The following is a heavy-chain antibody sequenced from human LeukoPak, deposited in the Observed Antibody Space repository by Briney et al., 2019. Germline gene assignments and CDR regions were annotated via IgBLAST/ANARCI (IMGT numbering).Heavy chain of an antibody. D-gene: IGHD3-22*01. J-gene: IGHJ4*02. CDR3: ARVSYSSGYHY. V-gene: IGHV4-31*03. CDR2: IYYSGST. Sequence: SQTLPLTCTVSGGSISSGGYYWSWIRQHPGKGLEWIGYIYYSGSTYYNPSLKSRVTISVDTSKNQFSLKLSSVTAADTAVYYCARVSYSSGYHYWGQGTLVTVSS. CDR1: GGSISSGGYY.